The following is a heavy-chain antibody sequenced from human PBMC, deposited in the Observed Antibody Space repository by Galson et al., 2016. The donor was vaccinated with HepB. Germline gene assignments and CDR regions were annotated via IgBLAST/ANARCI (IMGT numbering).Heavy chain of an antibody. V-gene: IGHV4-4*02. CDR3: AIVRCNGGDCCSRTLGDYFDS. CDR2: ISHSGTT. Sequence: ETLSLTCAVSHGSISTDNWWSRVRQFPGKGLEWIGEISHSGTTNYNPSLKSRLTLSVDKFKNHFSLNLIPLTAADSAGYYCAIVRCNGGDCCSRTLGDYFDSWGQGTLVTVSS. D-gene: IGHD2-21*02. J-gene: IGHJ4*01. CDR1: HGSISTDNW.